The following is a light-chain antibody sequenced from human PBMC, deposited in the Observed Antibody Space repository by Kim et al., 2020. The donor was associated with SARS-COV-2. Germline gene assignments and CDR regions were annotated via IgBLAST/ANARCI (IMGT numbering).Light chain of an antibody. CDR2: WAS. J-gene: IGKJ1*01. CDR1: QSVLYSSNNKNY. Sequence: ATIKGKSSQSVLYSSNNKNYLAWYQQKPGQPPKLLIYWASTRESGVPDRFSGSGSGTDFTLTISSLQAEDVAVYYCQQYYSTPPTFGQGTKVDIK. V-gene: IGKV4-1*01. CDR3: QQYYSTPPT.